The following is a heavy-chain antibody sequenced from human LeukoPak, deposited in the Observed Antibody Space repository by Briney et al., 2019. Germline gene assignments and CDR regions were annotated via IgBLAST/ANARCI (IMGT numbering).Heavy chain of an antibody. CDR1: GFTFDDYA. CDR3: GKDSGYYYDSSGYLGDY. V-gene: IGHV3-9*01. J-gene: IGHJ4*02. Sequence: GGSLRLSCAASGFTFDDYAMHWVRQAPGKGLEWVSGISWNSGSIGYADSVKGRFTISRDNAKNSLYLQMNSLRAEDTALYYCGKDSGYYYDSSGYLGDYWGQGTLVTVSS. D-gene: IGHD3-22*01. CDR2: ISWNSGSI.